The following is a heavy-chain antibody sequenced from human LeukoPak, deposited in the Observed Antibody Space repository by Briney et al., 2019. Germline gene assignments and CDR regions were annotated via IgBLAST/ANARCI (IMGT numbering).Heavy chain of an antibody. Sequence: GGALRLSCVASRFTFSRYSVRWVRQAPDKGLEWVAVISYDGSNKYYADSVKGRFTISRDNSKNTLYLQMNSLRAEDTAVYHCAKDREWLEYFDYWGQGTLVTVSS. V-gene: IGHV3-30*18. D-gene: IGHD6-19*01. CDR3: AKDREWLEYFDY. J-gene: IGHJ4*02. CDR1: RFTFSRYS. CDR2: ISYDGSNK.